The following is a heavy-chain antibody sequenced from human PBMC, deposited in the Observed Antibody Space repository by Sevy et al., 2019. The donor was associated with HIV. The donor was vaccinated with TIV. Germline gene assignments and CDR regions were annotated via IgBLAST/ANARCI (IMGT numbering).Heavy chain of an antibody. J-gene: IGHJ6*02. Sequence: SETLSLTCTVSGGSDSSGSYYWSWIRQPPGKGLEWIGHMSYSGSSSNNPSFKSRVTISVDSSNNHFSLKLRSVTAADTAVYYCARDDPGGRVGTSFGMDVWGQGTTVTVSS. CDR2: MSYSGSS. CDR1: GGSDSSGSYY. CDR3: ARDDPGGRVGTSFGMDV. D-gene: IGHD1-26*01. V-gene: IGHV4-61*03.